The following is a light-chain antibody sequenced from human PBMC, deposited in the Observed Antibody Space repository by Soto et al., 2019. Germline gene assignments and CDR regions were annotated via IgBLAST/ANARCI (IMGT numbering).Light chain of an antibody. CDR3: QQRSNWPPETT. CDR2: DAS. V-gene: IGKV3-11*01. CDR1: QSVSSY. J-gene: IGKJ1*01. Sequence: EIVLTQSPATLSLSPGERATLSCRASQSVSSYLAWYQQKPGQAPRLLIYDASNRATGIPARFSGSGSGTDFTLPISSLEPEDFAVYYCQQRSNWPPETTFGQGTKVEIK.